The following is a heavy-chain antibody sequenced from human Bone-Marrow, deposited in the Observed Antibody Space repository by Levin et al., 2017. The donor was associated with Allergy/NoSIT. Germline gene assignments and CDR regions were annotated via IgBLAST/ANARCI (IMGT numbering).Heavy chain of an antibody. J-gene: IGHJ6*02. CDR1: GFIFNDFG. V-gene: IGHV3-30*03. CDR3: ARDRRRACTKGICTAANDYYGMDF. CDR2: TSYDGRNK. D-gene: IGHD2-8*01. Sequence: PGGSLRLSCAASGFIFNDFGMHWVRQAPGQGLEWVAFTSYDGRNKYYIDSVKGRFTLSRDNSENTLHLQMNSLRVEDTAIYYCARDRRRACTKGICTAANDYYGMDFWGQGTTVTVSS.